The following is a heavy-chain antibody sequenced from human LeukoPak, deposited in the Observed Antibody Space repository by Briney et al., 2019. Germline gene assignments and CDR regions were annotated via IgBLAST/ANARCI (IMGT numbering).Heavy chain of an antibody. CDR2: ISSSGSTI. CDR3: ARGHTAILYGMDV. V-gene: IGHV3-48*03. Sequence: GGPLRLSCAVSGFTFSSYEMNWVRQAPGKGLEGVSYISSSGSTIYYADSVKGRFTISRDNAKNSLYLQMNSLRAEDTAVYYCARGHTAILYGMDVWGKGTTVTVSS. D-gene: IGHD5-18*01. CDR1: GFTFSSYE. J-gene: IGHJ6*04.